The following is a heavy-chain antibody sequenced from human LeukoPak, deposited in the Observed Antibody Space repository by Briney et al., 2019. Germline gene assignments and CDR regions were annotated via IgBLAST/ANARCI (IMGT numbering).Heavy chain of an antibody. CDR1: GGSISSYY. CDR2: IYTSGST. J-gene: IGHJ6*03. CDR3: EAEEYLSDNDNYTGNTNYYYYYMDV. D-gene: IGHD3-9*01. Sequence: SETLSLTCTVSGGSISSYYWSWIRQPPGKGLEWIGYIYTSGSTNYNPSLKSRVTISVDTSKNQFSLKLSTVTAADTAVYYCEAEEYLSDNDNYTGNTNYYYYYMDVWGKGTMVTVSS. V-gene: IGHV4-4*09.